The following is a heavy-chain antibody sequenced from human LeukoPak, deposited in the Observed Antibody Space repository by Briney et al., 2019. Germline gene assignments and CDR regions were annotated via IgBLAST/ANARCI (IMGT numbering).Heavy chain of an antibody. D-gene: IGHD5-12*01. CDR2: IIPILGIA. Sequence: GASVKVSCKASGGTFSSYAISWVRQAPGQGLEWMGRIIPILGIANYAQKFQGRVTITADKSTSTAYMELSSLRSEDTAVYYCARAYGGYSGYEGYWGQGTLVTVSS. CDR3: ARAYGGYSGYEGY. CDR1: GGTFSSYA. V-gene: IGHV1-69*04. J-gene: IGHJ4*02.